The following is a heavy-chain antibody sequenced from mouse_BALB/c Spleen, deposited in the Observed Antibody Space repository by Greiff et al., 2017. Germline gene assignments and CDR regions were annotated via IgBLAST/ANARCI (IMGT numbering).Heavy chain of an antibody. J-gene: IGHJ2*01. Sequence: VQLQQSGTVLARPGASVKMSCKASGYTFTSYWMHWVKQRPGQGLEWIGAIYPGNSDTSYNQKFKGKAKLTAVTSTSTAYMELSSLTNEDSAVYYCTQSAGVRLYYFDYWGQGTTLTVSS. CDR1: GYTFTSYW. CDR2: IYPGNSDT. CDR3: TQSAGVRLYYFDY. V-gene: IGHV1-5*01. D-gene: IGHD2-14*01.